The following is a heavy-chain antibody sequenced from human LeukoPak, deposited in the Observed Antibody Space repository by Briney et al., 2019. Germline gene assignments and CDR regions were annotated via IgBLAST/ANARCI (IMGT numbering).Heavy chain of an antibody. J-gene: IGHJ5*02. Sequence: SETLSLTCTVSGGSISSYYWSWIRQPPGKGLEWIGYIYYSGSTNYNPSLKSRVTISVDTSKNQFSLKLSSVTAADTAVYYCARDNIIFGVANWFDPWGQGTLVTVSS. V-gene: IGHV4-59*01. CDR3: ARDNIIFGVANWFDP. CDR2: IYYSGST. CDR1: GGSISSYY. D-gene: IGHD3-3*02.